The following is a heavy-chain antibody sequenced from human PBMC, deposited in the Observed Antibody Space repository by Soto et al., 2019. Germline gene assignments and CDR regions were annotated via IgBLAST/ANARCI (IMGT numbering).Heavy chain of an antibody. CDR2: ISPHNRNT. J-gene: IGHJ4*02. CDR1: GYTFGHFY. Sequence: QVQLVQSGAEVKRPGDSVKVSCQASGYTFGHFYITWVRQAPGQGLEWMGAISPHNRNTNYAEKFRGMVTMTTDTSPTTAYMELRSLRSDGTAVYYCARDEGGYDILTGYYKAHHFDQWGQGALVTVSS. D-gene: IGHD3-9*01. V-gene: IGHV1-18*01. CDR3: ARDEGGYDILTGYYKAHHFDQ.